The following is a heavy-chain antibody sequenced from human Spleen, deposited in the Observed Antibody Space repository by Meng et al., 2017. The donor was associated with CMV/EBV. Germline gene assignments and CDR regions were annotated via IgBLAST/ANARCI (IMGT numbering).Heavy chain of an antibody. Sequence: LSLTCQFAGFTSDDSGMSWVPQVPGKGLEWVCGINWNGGGAAYADSVKGRFTISRDNAKNSLYLQMNSLRAEDTALYYCARDRGSDDYADWHFDLWGRGTLVTVSS. J-gene: IGHJ2*01. CDR3: ARDRGSDDYADWHFDL. CDR1: GFTSDDSG. V-gene: IGHV3-20*04. CDR2: INWNGGGA. D-gene: IGHD4-17*01.